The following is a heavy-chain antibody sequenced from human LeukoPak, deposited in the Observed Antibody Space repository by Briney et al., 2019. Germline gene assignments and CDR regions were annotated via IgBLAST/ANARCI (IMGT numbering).Heavy chain of an antibody. J-gene: IGHJ4*02. V-gene: IGHV3-23*01. Sequence: GGSLRLSCAASGFTFSSYAMSWVRQAPGKGLEWVSSIRGSGGSTNYADSVKGRFTISRDNSKNTLYLRMNSLRAEDTAVYYCAKVATMAFRPVDFWGQGTLVAVSS. CDR1: GFTFSSYA. D-gene: IGHD5-24*01. CDR3: AKVATMAFRPVDF. CDR2: IRGSGGST.